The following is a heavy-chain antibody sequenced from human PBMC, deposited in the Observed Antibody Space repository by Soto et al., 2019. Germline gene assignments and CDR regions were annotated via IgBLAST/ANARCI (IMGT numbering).Heavy chain of an antibody. Sequence: PSEAQSLTCTVACGSISGGGYYCSWIRQHAGKGLEWIGYIYYSGSTYYNPSLKSRVTISVDTSKNQFSLKLSSVTAADTAVYYCARGYVVVPAALYYFDPWGQGTLVTVSS. D-gene: IGHD2-2*01. J-gene: IGHJ4*02. CDR2: IYYSGST. CDR3: ARGYVVVPAALYYFDP. CDR1: CGSISGGGYY. V-gene: IGHV4-31*03.